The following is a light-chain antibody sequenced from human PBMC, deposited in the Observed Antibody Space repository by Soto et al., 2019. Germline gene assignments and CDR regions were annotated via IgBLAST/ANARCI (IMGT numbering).Light chain of an antibody. CDR1: QDIKNN. Sequence: IQMTQSPSSLSASVGDRITITCQASQDIKNNVIWYQHKPGKAPKLLIYDAASLGTGVSSRFSGSGSGTHFTLAISSLQPEDIATYYCQQFDSVPCTFGQGTKLEIK. CDR3: QQFDSVPCT. V-gene: IGKV1-33*01. J-gene: IGKJ2*02. CDR2: DAA.